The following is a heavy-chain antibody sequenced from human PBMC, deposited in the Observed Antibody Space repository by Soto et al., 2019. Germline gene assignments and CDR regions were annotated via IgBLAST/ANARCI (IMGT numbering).Heavy chain of an antibody. Sequence: ASVKVSCKASGFTFTSSAVQWVRQAPGQRLEWIGWIIAVIGKANYAQKFQGRVTITTDESTSTAYMELSSLRSEDTAGYYCGAGGINGTIYYFSGMDVWGQGTTVNVSS. V-gene: IGHV1-58*01. CDR3: GAGGINGTIYYFSGMDV. CDR1: GFTFTSSA. D-gene: IGHD1-20*01. J-gene: IGHJ6*02. CDR2: IIAVIGKA.